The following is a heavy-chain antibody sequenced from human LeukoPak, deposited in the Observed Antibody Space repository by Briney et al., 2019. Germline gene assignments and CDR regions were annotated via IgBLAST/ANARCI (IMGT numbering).Heavy chain of an antibody. CDR2: ISWDGGST. CDR3: AKDTSRGYNYYYYMDV. Sequence: GGSLRFSCAASGFTFDDYTMHWVRQAPGKVLDWGSLISWDGGSTYYGDSVKGRFTITRDNSKNSLYMQMSSLRTEDTALYYCAKDTSRGYNYYYYMDVWGKGTTVTVSS. D-gene: IGHD5-12*01. J-gene: IGHJ6*03. V-gene: IGHV3-43*01. CDR1: GFTFDDYT.